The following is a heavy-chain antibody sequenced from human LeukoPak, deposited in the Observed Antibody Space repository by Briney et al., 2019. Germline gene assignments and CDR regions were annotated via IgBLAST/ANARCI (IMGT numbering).Heavy chain of an antibody. V-gene: IGHV3-21*01. J-gene: IGHJ4*02. CDR1: GFTFSSYS. CDR2: ISSSSSYI. CDR3: AREWRELTFDY. D-gene: IGHD1-26*01. Sequence: GGFLRLSCAASGFTFSSYSMNWVRQAPGKGLEWVSSISSSSSYIYYADSVKGRFTISRDNAKNSLYLQMNSLRAEDTAVYYCAREWRELTFDYWGQGTLVTVSS.